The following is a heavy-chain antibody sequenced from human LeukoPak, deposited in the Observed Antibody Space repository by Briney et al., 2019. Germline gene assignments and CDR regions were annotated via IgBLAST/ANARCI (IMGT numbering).Heavy chain of an antibody. J-gene: IGHJ1*01. CDR1: GGTFSSYA. CDR2: IIPIFGTA. V-gene: IGHV1-69*13. Sequence: SVKVSCKASGGTFSSYAISWVRQAPGQGLEWMGGIIPIFGTANYAQKFQGRVTITADESTSTAYMELSSLRSEDTAVYYCAREMVYSSGWYRDPGYFQHWGQGTLVTVSS. D-gene: IGHD6-19*01. CDR3: AREMVYSSGWYRDPGYFQH.